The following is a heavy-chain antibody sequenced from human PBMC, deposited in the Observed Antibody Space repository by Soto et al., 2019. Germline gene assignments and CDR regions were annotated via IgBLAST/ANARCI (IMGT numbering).Heavy chain of an antibody. Sequence: GGSLRLSCAASGFTFSSYAMGWVRQAPGKGLEWVSDISASGDFTFYADSVKGRFTISRDNSKNTLYLQMNSLRADDTAVYFCAKEDGYCSSSSCPFGLDVWGQGTTVTVSS. V-gene: IGHV3-23*01. D-gene: IGHD2-2*03. J-gene: IGHJ6*02. CDR1: GFTFSSYA. CDR3: AKEDGYCSSSSCPFGLDV. CDR2: ISASGDFT.